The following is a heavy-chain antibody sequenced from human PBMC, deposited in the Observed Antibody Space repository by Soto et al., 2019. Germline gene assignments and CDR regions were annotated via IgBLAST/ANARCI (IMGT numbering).Heavy chain of an antibody. CDR2: IYPGDSDA. V-gene: IGHV5-51*01. J-gene: IGHJ3*01. D-gene: IGHD1-26*01. CDR3: ARRMGGRTRGGAFDV. Sequence: HGESLKISCKGSGYSFTSYWIGWVRQMPGKGLEWMGIIYPGDSDARYSPSFQGQVTISADKSTSTAYLRWSSLKASDTAMYYCARRMGGRTRGGAFDVWGQGTRVTVSS. CDR1: GYSFTSYW.